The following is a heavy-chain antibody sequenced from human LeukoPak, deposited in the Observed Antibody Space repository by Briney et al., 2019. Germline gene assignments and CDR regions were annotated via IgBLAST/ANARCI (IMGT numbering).Heavy chain of an antibody. V-gene: IGHV4-59*01. CDR1: EASISSYY. CDR2: IYYSGST. Sequence: SETLSLTCTVSEASISSYYWSWIRQPPGKGLEWIGYIYYSGSTNYNPSLKSRVTISVDTSKNQFSLKLSSVTAADTAVYYCARETILNWFDPWGQGTLVTVSS. CDR3: ARETILNWFDP. J-gene: IGHJ5*02. D-gene: IGHD3-3*01.